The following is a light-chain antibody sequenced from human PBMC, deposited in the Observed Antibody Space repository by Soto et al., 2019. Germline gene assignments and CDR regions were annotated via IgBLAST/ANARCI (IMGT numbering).Light chain of an antibody. CDR1: QSISSW. J-gene: IGKJ1*01. Sequence: DIQMTQSPSTLSASVGDRVTITCRASQSISSWLAWYQQKPGKAPKLLIFDASTLESGVPSRFSGSGSGTDFTLTISSLQPDDFATYYCRQYSDSSGAFGQGTKVDIK. V-gene: IGKV1-5*01. CDR3: RQYSDSSGA. CDR2: DAS.